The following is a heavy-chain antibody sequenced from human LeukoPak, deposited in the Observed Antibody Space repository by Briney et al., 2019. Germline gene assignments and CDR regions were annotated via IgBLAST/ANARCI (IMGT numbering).Heavy chain of an antibody. V-gene: IGHV1-2*02. D-gene: IGHD2-15*01. CDR2: INPHTGGT. Sequence: ASVKVSCKASGDTFTSYYIHWVRQAPGQGLEWMGWINPHTGGTNYAQKFQGRVTMTRDASISTAYMELSRLRSDDTAVYYCARPYCGGGSCHDYFDYWGQGTLVTVSS. CDR3: ARPYCGGGSCHDYFDY. CDR1: GDTFTSYY. J-gene: IGHJ4*02.